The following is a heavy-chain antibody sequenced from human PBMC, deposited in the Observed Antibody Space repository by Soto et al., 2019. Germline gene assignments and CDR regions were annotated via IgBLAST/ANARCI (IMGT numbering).Heavy chain of an antibody. CDR2: IIPIFGTA. Sequence: SVKVSCKASGGTFSSYAISWVRQAPGQGLEWMRGIIPIFGTANYAQKFQGRVTITADKSTSTAYMELSSLRSEDTAVYYCARDDSSGHDAFDIWGQGTMVTVS. D-gene: IGHD3-22*01. V-gene: IGHV1-69*06. CDR1: GGTFSSYA. J-gene: IGHJ3*02. CDR3: ARDDSSGHDAFDI.